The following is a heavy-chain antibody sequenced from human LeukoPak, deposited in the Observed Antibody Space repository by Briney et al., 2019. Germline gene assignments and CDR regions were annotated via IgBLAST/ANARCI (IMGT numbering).Heavy chain of an antibody. Sequence: SETPSLTCTVSGGSISSGSDYWSWIRQPAGKGLEWIGRIDTSGSTNYNPSLKSRVTISLDTSKNQFSLNLSSVTGADTAVYYCARVKVEDWNYAMYYYYYMDVWGKGTTVTVSS. D-gene: IGHD1-7*01. CDR3: ARVKVEDWNYAMYYYYYMDV. J-gene: IGHJ6*03. V-gene: IGHV4-61*02. CDR1: GGSISSGSDY. CDR2: IDTSGST.